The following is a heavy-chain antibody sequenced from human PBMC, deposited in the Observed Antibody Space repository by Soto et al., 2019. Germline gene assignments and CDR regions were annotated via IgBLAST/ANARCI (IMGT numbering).Heavy chain of an antibody. CDR3: ARGLVGYFDY. CDR1: GGSISSYY. CDR2: IYYSGST. Sequence: SETLSLTCTVSGGSISSYYWSWIRQPPGKGLEWIGYIYYSGSTNYNPSLKSRVTISVDTSKNQFSLRLSSVTAADTAVYYCARGLVGYFDYWGQGTLVTVSS. D-gene: IGHD1-26*01. V-gene: IGHV4-59*01. J-gene: IGHJ4*02.